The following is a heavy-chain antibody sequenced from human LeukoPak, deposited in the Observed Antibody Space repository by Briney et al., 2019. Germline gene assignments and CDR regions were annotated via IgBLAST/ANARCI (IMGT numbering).Heavy chain of an antibody. V-gene: IGHV1-69*04. CDR1: GGTVISYG. CDR2: MIPIFGRA. Sequence: SVKVSCKGSGGTVISYGISWVRQGPGQGVEWRGRMIPIFGRANYAPKFQGTLTITADKSTSTAYMELSSLRSEDTAVYYCAKDTGLDVWGQGTTVTVSS. J-gene: IGHJ6*02. CDR3: AKDTGLDV.